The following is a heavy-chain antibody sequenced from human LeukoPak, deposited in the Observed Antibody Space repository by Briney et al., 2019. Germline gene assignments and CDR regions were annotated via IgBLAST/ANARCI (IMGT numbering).Heavy chain of an antibody. CDR2: INSDGCST. Sequence: QPGGSLRLSCAASGFTFSSYWMHWVRQAPGKGLVWVSRINSDGCSTSYADSVKGRFTISRDNAKNTLYLQMNSLRAEDTAVYYCARDRSSTSSNNWFDPWGQGTLVTVSS. CDR3: ARDRSSTSSNNWFDP. D-gene: IGHD2-2*01. V-gene: IGHV3-74*01. J-gene: IGHJ5*02. CDR1: GFTFSSYW.